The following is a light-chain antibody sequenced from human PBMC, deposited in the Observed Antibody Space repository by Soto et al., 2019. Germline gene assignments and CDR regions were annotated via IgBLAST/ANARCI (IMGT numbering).Light chain of an antibody. CDR3: QQYNSYPWT. CDR1: QSINNW. V-gene: IGKV1-5*03. Sequence: DIQMTQSPSTLSASVGDRVTITCRAGQSINNWLAWYQQKPGKAPKLLIYKAFSLESGVPSRFSGRGSGTEFTLTISSLQPDDFATYYCQQYNSYPWTFGQGTKVEIK. CDR2: KAF. J-gene: IGKJ1*01.